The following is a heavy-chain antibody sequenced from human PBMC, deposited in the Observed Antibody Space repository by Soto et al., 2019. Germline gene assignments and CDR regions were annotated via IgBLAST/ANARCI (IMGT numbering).Heavy chain of an antibody. CDR3: ARDKPGTTSFDY. D-gene: IGHD1-1*01. Sequence: EVQLLESGGGLVQPGGSLRLSCAASGFTISSSAMYWVRQAPGKGLEWVSAIDDRRDTTHYADSVKGRFTISRDTSRNTLYLQLNTLRADDTAVYYCARDKPGTTSFDYWGQGTLVTVSS. CDR2: IDDRRDTT. V-gene: IGHV3-23*01. CDR1: GFTISSSA. J-gene: IGHJ4*02.